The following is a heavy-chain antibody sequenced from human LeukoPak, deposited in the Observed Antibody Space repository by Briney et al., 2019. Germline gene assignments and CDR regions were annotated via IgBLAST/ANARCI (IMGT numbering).Heavy chain of an antibody. Sequence: GGSLRLSCAASGFTFSSYGMHWVRQAPGKGLEWVAVISYDGSNKYCADSVKGRFTISRDNSKNTLYLQMNSLRAEDTAVYYCARGDYYDSSGIDYWGQGTLVTVSS. V-gene: IGHV3-30*03. CDR1: GFTFSSYG. CDR3: ARGDYYDSSGIDY. CDR2: ISYDGSNK. D-gene: IGHD3-22*01. J-gene: IGHJ4*02.